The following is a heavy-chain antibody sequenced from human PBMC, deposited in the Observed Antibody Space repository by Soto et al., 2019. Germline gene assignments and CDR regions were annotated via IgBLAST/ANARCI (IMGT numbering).Heavy chain of an antibody. V-gene: IGHV3-13*01. J-gene: IGHJ3*02. CDR2: IGTAGET. CDR3: VRGGPESSGISADDAFDI. Sequence: PGGSLSLSCAASGFQCSSYELHWVRQGRGKGLEWVAAIGTAGETYYLGPVKSRFTISRENDKKSLNLQISDIRVEDTAFYYCVRGGPESSGISADDAFDIWGQGTVVTVSS. CDR1: GFQCSSYE. D-gene: IGHD6-19*01.